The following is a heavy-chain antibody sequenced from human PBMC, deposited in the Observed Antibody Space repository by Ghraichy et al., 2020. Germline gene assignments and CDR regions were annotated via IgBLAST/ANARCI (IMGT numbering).Heavy chain of an antibody. CDR1: GFTVTSNY. D-gene: IGHD2-15*01. CDR2: VYTGGTT. CDR3: ATGYCSGGSCYPVYFQH. V-gene: IGHV3-66*01. J-gene: IGHJ1*01. Sequence: GGSLRLSCAASGFTVTSNYMSWVRQAPGQGLEWVSIVYTGGTTYYADSVKGRFTISRDSSKNTLYLQMNSLRAEDTAVYHCATGYCSGGSCYPVYFQHWGQGTLVTVSS.